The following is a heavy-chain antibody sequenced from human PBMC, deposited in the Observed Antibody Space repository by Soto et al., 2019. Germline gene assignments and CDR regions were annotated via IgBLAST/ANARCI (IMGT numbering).Heavy chain of an antibody. Sequence: GESLKISCXGSGYSFAGYWITWVRQKPGKGLEWMGRIDPSDSQTYYSPSFRGHVTISATKSITTAFLQWSSLRASDTAMYYCARKIYDSDTGPNFQYYFDSWGQGTPVTVSS. D-gene: IGHD3-22*01. CDR3: ARKIYDSDTGPNFQYYFDS. CDR1: GYSFAGYW. J-gene: IGHJ4*02. CDR2: IDPSDSQT. V-gene: IGHV5-10-1*01.